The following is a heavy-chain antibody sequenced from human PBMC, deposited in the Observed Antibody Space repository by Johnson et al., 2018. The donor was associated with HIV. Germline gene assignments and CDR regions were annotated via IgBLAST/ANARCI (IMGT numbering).Heavy chain of an antibody. CDR2: IGTAGDT. D-gene: IGHD3-3*01. V-gene: IGHV3-13*01. Sequence: VQLVESGGGVVQPGRSLRLSCAASGFTFSSYAMHWVRQATGKGLEWVSGIGTAGDTYYADSLKGRFTISREDAKNSLYLQMNSLRAGDTAVYYCARGGSHITIFGVDINMGAFDIWGQGTMVTVSS. CDR3: ARGGSHITIFGVDINMGAFDI. J-gene: IGHJ3*02. CDR1: GFTFSSYA.